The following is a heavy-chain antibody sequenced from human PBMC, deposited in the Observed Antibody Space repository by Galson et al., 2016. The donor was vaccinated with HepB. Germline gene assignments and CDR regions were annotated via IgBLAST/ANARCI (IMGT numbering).Heavy chain of an antibody. CDR2: ISWNSASI. CDR1: GFTFDDYA. CDR3: AKDITPQWLAPPRSRSHYYYGIDV. Sequence: SLRLSCAASGFTFDDYAMHWVRQAPGKGLEWVSGISWNSASIGYADSVKGRFTISRDNAKNSLYLRMNSLRAEDTALYYCAKDITPQWLAPPRSRSHYYYGIDVWGQGTTVTVSS. V-gene: IGHV3-9*01. J-gene: IGHJ6*02. D-gene: IGHD6-19*01.